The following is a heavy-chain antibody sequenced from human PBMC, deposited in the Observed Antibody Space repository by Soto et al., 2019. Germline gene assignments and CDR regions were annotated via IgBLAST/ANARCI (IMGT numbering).Heavy chain of an antibody. CDR2: ISGSGGSK. D-gene: IGHD6-13*01. Sequence: GGSLRLSCAASGFTFSSYAMSWVRQAPGKGLEWVSAISGSGGSKYYADTVKGRFTNSRDKSKNSLFLQMNSLRAEDTAVYYCAYSSTPFDYWGQGTLVTVSS. CDR3: AYSSTPFDY. J-gene: IGHJ4*02. CDR1: GFTFSSYA. V-gene: IGHV3-23*01.